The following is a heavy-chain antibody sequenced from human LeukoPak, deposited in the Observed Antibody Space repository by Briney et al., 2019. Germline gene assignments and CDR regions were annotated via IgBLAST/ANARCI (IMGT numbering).Heavy chain of an antibody. CDR2: IRSKANSYAT. CDR1: GFTFSGSA. V-gene: IGHV3-73*01. D-gene: IGHD2-15*01. J-gene: IGHJ4*02. CDR3: TTCSGGSCYLTD. Sequence: GGSLRLSCAASGFTFSGSAMRWVRQASGKGLEWVGRIRSKANSYATAYAASVKGRFTISRDDSKNTAYLQMNSLKTEDTAVYYCTTCSGGSCYLTDWGQGTLVTVSS.